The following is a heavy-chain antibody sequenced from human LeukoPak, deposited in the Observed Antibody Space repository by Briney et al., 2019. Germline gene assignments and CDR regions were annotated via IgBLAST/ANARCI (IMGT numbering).Heavy chain of an antibody. V-gene: IGHV1-24*01. D-gene: IGHD6-13*01. J-gene: IGHJ4*02. CDR3: AIAFAAAGAFDY. CDR1: GYTLTELS. CDR2: FDPEDGET. Sequence: ASVKVSCKVSGYTLTELSMHWVRQAPGKGLEWMGGFDPEDGETIYAQKFQGRVTMTEDTSTDTAYMELSSLRSEDTAAYYCAIAFAAAGAFDYWGQGTLVTVSS.